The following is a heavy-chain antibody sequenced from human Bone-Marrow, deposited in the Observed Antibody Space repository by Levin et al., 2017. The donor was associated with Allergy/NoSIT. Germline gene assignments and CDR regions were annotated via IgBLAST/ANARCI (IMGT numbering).Heavy chain of an antibody. V-gene: IGHV3-21*01. J-gene: IGHJ3*01. CDR1: EFTFSVYS. CDR3: ARPYSSDWETDAFDL. CDR2: ISSRGDSI. Sequence: GGSLRLSCAASEFTFSVYSMNWVRQAPGKGLEWVSSISSRGDSIYYADSVNGRFTISRDNAKNSLYLQMNSLRAEDTAVYFCARPYSSDWETDAFDLWGPGTMVIVSS. D-gene: IGHD6-19*01.